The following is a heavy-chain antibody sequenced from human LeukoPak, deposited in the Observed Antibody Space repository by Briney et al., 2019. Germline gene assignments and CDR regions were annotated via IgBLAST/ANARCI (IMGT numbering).Heavy chain of an antibody. Sequence: GGSLRLSCAASGFTFSSYGMHWVRQAPGKGLEWVAFIRYDGSNKYYADSVKGRFTISRDNSKNTLYLQMNSLRAEDTAVYYCAKDLFGSSAYCFDFWGQGTLVTVSS. CDR3: AKDLFGSSAYCFDF. D-gene: IGHD3-22*01. J-gene: IGHJ4*02. CDR1: GFTFSSYG. CDR2: IRYDGSNK. V-gene: IGHV3-30*02.